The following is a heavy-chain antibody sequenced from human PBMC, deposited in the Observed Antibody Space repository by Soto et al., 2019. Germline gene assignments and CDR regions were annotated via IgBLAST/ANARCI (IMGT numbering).Heavy chain of an antibody. CDR3: ARRRIAVAAFYGMDV. Sequence: TGGSLRLSCAASGFTFSSYAMSWIRQPPGKGLEWIGSIYYSGSTYYNPSLKSRVTISVDTSKNQFSLKLSSVTAADTAVYYCARRRIAVAAFYGMDVWGQGTTVTVSS. CDR2: IYYSGST. V-gene: IGHV4-39*01. J-gene: IGHJ6*02. D-gene: IGHD6-19*01. CDR1: GFTFSSYA.